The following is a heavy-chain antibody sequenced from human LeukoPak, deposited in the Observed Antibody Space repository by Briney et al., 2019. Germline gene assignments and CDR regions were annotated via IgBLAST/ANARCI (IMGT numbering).Heavy chain of an antibody. D-gene: IGHD3-3*01. V-gene: IGHV1-46*01. J-gene: IGHJ3*02. CDR2: INPSGGST. CDR1: GYTFTSYY. Sequence: ASVKVSCKASGYTFTSYYMHWVRQAPGQGLEWMGIINPSGGSTSYAQKFQGRVTMTRDMSTSTVYMELSSLRSEDTAVYYCARQRGRITIFGVATLDAFDIWGQGTMVTVSS. CDR3: ARQRGRITIFGVATLDAFDI.